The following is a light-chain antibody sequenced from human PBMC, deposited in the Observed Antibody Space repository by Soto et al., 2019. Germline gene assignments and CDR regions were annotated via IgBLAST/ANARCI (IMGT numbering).Light chain of an antibody. CDR2: GAS. CDR3: QQCCSSDS. Sequence: SQSASTLSVSPGEGATLSCRASQTINNNFGWYQQKPGQAPRLLIXGASMRATGIPDXFSGSVSGTDFTLTISRLEPEECAVYYCQQCCSSDSFGQGNDWRL. CDR1: QTINNN. J-gene: IGKJ5*01. V-gene: IGKV3-20*01.